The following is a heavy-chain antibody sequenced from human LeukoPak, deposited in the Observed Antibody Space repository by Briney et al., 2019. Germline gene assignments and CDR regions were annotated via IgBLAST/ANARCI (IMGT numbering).Heavy chain of an antibody. D-gene: IGHD2-2*01. CDR1: GGTFSSYA. CDR2: IIPIFGTA. J-gene: IGHJ6*03. Sequence: ASVKASCKASGGTFSSYAISWVRQAPGQGLEWMGGIIPIFGTANYAQKFQGRVTITTDESTSTAYMELSSLRSEDTAVYYCAGYCSSTSCPRIGFYYYMDVWGKGTTVTVSS. CDR3: AGYCSSTSCPRIGFYYYMDV. V-gene: IGHV1-69*05.